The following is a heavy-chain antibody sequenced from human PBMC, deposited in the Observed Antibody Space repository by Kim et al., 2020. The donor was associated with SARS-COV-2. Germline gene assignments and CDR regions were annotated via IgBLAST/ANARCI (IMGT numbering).Heavy chain of an antibody. CDR2: IYYSGST. Sequence: SETLSLTCTVSGGSISSSSYYWGWIRQPPGKGLEWIGSIYYSGSTYYNPSLKSRVTISVDTSKNQFSLKLSSVTAADTAVYYCARHILAVSSIAALSAFDIWGQGTMVTVSS. CDR3: ARHILAVSSIAALSAFDI. CDR1: GGSISSSSYY. D-gene: IGHD6-6*01. J-gene: IGHJ3*02. V-gene: IGHV4-39*01.